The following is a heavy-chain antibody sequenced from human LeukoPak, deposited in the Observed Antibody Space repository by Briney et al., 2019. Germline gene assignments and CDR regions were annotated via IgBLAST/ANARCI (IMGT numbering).Heavy chain of an antibody. CDR2: INSDGSAT. CDR1: GFTFGSPW. CDR3: ARGTAGYHSSYLDY. V-gene: IGHV3-74*01. J-gene: IGHJ4*02. D-gene: IGHD3-16*02. Sequence: GGSLRLSCAASGFTFGSPWMHWVRQAPGKGLVWVSRINSDGSATAYADSVKGRFTISRDNAENTLYLQMNSLRAEDTAVYYCARGTAGYHSSYLDYWGQGTLVTVSS.